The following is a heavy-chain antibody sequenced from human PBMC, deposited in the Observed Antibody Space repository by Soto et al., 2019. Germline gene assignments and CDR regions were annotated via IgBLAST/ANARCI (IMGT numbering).Heavy chain of an antibody. CDR3: ARDGQRTTYYDFWSGSHGMDV. V-gene: IGHV3-33*01. D-gene: IGHD3-3*01. J-gene: IGHJ6*02. CDR1: GFTFSSYG. Sequence: GGSLRLSCAASGFTFSSYGMHWVRQAPGKGLEWVAVIWYDGSNKYYADSVKGRFTISRDNSKNTLYLQMNSLRAEDTAVYYCARDGQRTTYYDFWSGSHGMDVWGQGTTVTVYS. CDR2: IWYDGSNK.